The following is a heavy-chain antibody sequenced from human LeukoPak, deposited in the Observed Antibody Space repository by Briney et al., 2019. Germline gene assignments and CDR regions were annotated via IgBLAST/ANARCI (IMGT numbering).Heavy chain of an antibody. D-gene: IGHD6-19*01. V-gene: IGHV3-30-3*01. CDR2: ISYDGSNK. Sequence: GGSLRLSCAASGFTFSSYAMHWVRQAPGKGLEWVAVISYDGSNKYYADSVKGRSTISRDNSKNTLYLQMNSLRAEDTAVYYCARDGVKIAVAGTFDYWGQGTLVTVSS. CDR3: ARDGVKIAVAGTFDY. J-gene: IGHJ4*02. CDR1: GFTFSSYA.